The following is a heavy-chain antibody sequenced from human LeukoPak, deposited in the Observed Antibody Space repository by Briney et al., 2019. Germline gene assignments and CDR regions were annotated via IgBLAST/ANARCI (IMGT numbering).Heavy chain of an antibody. CDR2: ISGSGGST. V-gene: IGHV3-23*01. D-gene: IGHD3-22*01. J-gene: IGHJ4*02. CDR3: ARERQYYYDSSGYPTTDY. Sequence: GGSLRLSCAASGFTFSSYWMNWARQAPGKGLEWVSAISGSGGSTYYADSVKGRFTISRDNSKNTLYLQMNSLRAEDTAVYYCARERQYYYDSSGYPTTDYWGQGTLVTVSS. CDR1: GFTFSSYW.